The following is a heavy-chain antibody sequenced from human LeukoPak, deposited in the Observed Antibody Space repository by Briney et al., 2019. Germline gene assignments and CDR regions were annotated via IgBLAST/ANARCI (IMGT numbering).Heavy chain of an antibody. D-gene: IGHD1-26*01. V-gene: IGHV4-59*08. CDR3: ARHDSGSYRPHAFDI. J-gene: IGHJ3*02. Sequence: PSETLSLTCTVSGGSISSYYWSWIRQPPGKGLEWIGYIYYSGNTNYNPSLKSRVTISVDTSKNQFSLKLSSVTAADTAVYYCARHDSGSYRPHAFDIWGQGTMVTVSS. CDR1: GGSISSYY. CDR2: IYYSGNT.